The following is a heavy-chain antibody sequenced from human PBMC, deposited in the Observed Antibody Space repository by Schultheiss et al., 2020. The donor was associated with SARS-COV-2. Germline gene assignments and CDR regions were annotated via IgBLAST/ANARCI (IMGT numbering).Heavy chain of an antibody. Sequence: GGSLRLSCAASGFTFSSYGMHWVRQAPGKGLEWVAVISYDGSNKYYADSVKGRFTISRDNSKNTLYLQMNSLRAEDTAVYYCARRKRDARSGYYLGPTGGCFDLWGRGTLVTVSS. V-gene: IGHV3-30*03. CDR2: ISYDGSNK. CDR3: ARRKRDARSGYYLGPTGGCFDL. D-gene: IGHD3-3*01. CDR1: GFTFSSYG. J-gene: IGHJ2*01.